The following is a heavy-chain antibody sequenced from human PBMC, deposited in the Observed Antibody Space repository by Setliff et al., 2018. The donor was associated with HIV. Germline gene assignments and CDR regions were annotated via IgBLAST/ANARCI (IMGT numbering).Heavy chain of an antibody. CDR1: GDSISSSIYY. CDR3: ARGGGTSSPIDYHYYIDV. V-gene: IGHV4-39*01. CDR2: IYYTGSP. D-gene: IGHD6-6*01. Sequence: PSETLSLTCTVPGDSISSSIYYWGWVRQPPGKGLEWIGGIYYTGSPFYNPSLKSRVTISVGTSNNQFSLKLSSVTAADTAVYYCARGGGTSSPIDYHYYIDVWGKGTTVTVSS. J-gene: IGHJ6*03.